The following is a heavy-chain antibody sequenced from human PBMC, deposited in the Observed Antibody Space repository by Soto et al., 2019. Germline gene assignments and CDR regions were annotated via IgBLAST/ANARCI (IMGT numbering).Heavy chain of an antibody. V-gene: IGHV4-31*03. CDR3: AKHTGGPGGAIYQLAY. Sequence: SETLSLTCTVSGGSISSGGYYCSWIRQHPGKGLEWIGYIYYSGSTYYNPSLKSRVTISVDTSKNQFSLKLSSVTAADTAVYYCAKHTGGPGGAIYQLAYWGKGT. D-gene: IGHD2-2*01. CDR1: GGSISSGGYY. CDR2: IYYSGST. J-gene: IGHJ4*02.